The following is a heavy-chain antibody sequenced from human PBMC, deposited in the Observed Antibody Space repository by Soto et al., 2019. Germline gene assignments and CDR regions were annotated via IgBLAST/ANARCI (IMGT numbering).Heavy chain of an antibody. CDR3: ARFDHYDSSGYLDLGPK. Sequence: PSETLSLTCTVSGGSISSYYWSWIRQPPGKGLEWIGYIYYSGSTNYNPSLKSRVTISVDTSKNQFSLKLSSVTAADTAVYYCARFDHYDSSGYLDLGPKWGQGTLVTVSS. CDR1: GGSISSYY. CDR2: IYYSGST. D-gene: IGHD3-22*01. V-gene: IGHV4-59*01. J-gene: IGHJ4*02.